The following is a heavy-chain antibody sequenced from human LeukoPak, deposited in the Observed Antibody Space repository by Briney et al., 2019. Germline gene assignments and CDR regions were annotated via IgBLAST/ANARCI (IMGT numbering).Heavy chain of an antibody. D-gene: IGHD6-13*01. Sequence: GASVKVSCKASGYTFTDYYMHWVRQAPGQGLEWMGWINPNSGDTNYAQKFQGRVTMTRDTSISTAYMELSRLRSDDTAVYYCARLEQQPGTLGDYWGQGTLVTVSS. CDR1: GYTFTDYY. V-gene: IGHV1-2*02. J-gene: IGHJ4*02. CDR2: INPNSGDT. CDR3: ARLEQQPGTLGDY.